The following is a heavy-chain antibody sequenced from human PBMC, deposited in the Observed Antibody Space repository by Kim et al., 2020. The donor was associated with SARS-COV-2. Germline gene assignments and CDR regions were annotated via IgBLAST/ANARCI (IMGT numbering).Heavy chain of an antibody. V-gene: IGHV3-30*18. CDR1: GFTFSSYG. CDR3: AKESYCSSTSCYPDY. D-gene: IGHD2-2*01. CDR2: ISYDGSNK. J-gene: IGHJ4*02. Sequence: GGSLRLSCAASGFTFSSYGMHWVRQAPGKGLEWVAVISYDGSNKYYADSVKGRFTISRDNSKNTLYLQMNSLRAEDTAVYYCAKESYCSSTSCYPDYWGQGTLVTVSS.